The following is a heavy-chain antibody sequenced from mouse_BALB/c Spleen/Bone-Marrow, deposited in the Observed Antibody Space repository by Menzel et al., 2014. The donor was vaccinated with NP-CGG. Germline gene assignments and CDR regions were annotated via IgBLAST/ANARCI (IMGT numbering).Heavy chain of an antibody. J-gene: IGHJ2*01. V-gene: IGHV1-69*02. Sequence: VQLQQSGAEPVKPGAPVKLSCKASGYTFTSYWMNWVKQRPGRGLEWIGRIDPSDSETHYNQKFKDKAILTVDKSSSTAYIQLSSLTSEDSAVYYCARNWVYFDYWGQGTTLTVSS. CDR2: IDPSDSET. D-gene: IGHD4-1*01. CDR1: GYTFTSYW. CDR3: ARNWVYFDY.